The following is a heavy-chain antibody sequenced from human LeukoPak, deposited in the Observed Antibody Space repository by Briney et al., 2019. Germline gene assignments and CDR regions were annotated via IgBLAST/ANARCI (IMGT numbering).Heavy chain of an antibody. CDR1: GFTFSDYY. D-gene: IGHD5-24*01. CDR2: ISNSGSTI. Sequence: GGSLRLSCAASGFTFSDYYMNWIRQAPGKGLEWISYISNSGSTIYYADSVKGRFTISRDNSKNTLYLQMNSLRAEDTAVYYCARVGRDGSVGYFDLWGRGTLVTVSS. CDR3: ARVGRDGSVGYFDL. J-gene: IGHJ2*01. V-gene: IGHV3-11*01.